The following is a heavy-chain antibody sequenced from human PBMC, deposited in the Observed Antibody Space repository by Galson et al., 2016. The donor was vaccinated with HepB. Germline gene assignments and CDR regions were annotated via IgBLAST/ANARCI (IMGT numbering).Heavy chain of an antibody. Sequence: ETLSLTCAVSGGSITTNNWWSWVRQPPGKGLEWMGQIYNSGDTNLNPSPKSRLTMSVDRSKNQFSLKLNSVTAADTALYFCTREAPGDYFDYWGQGVLVTVSA. CDR3: TREAPGDYFDY. CDR1: GGSITTNNW. CDR2: IYNSGDT. V-gene: IGHV4-4*01. J-gene: IGHJ4*02.